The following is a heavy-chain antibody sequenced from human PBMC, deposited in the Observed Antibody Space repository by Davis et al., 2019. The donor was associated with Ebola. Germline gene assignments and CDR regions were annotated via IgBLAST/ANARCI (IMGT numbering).Heavy chain of an antibody. V-gene: IGHV4-59*01. CDR2: IYYSGST. Sequence: PSETLSLTCTVSGGSISSYYWSWIRQPPGKGLEWIGYIYYSGSTNYNPSLKSRVTISVDTSKNQFSLKLSSVTAADTAVYYCARGMGQLWFPAFDYWGQGTLVTVSS. D-gene: IGHD5-18*01. CDR3: ARGMGQLWFPAFDY. CDR1: GGSISSYY. J-gene: IGHJ4*02.